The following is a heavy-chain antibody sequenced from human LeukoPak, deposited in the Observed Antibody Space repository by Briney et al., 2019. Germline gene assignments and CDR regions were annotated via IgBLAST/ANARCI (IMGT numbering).Heavy chain of an antibody. J-gene: IGHJ6*02. CDR1: GGSISSYY. D-gene: IGHD3-3*01. CDR3: AREGSGHYDFWSGYPPYYGMDV. Sequence: PSETLSLTCTVSGGSISSYYWSWIRQPAGKGPEWIGRIYTSGSTNYNPSLKSRVTMSVDTSKNQFSLKLSSVTAADTAVYYCAREGSGHYDFWSGYPPYYGMDVWGQGTTVTVSS. CDR2: IYTSGST. V-gene: IGHV4-4*07.